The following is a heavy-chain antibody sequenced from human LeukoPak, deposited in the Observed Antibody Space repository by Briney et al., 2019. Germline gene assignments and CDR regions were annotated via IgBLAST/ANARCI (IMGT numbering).Heavy chain of an antibody. CDR2: IYHSGST. V-gene: IGHV4-30-2*01. CDR3: ARTTVGTVVIDY. CDR1: GGSISSGGYY. Sequence: SETLSLTCTVSGGSISSGGYYWSWIRQPPGKGLEWIGYIYHSGSTYYNPSLKSRVTISVDRSKNQFSLKLSSVTAADTAVYYCARTTVGTVVIDYWGQGTLVTVSS. D-gene: IGHD4-23*01. J-gene: IGHJ4*02.